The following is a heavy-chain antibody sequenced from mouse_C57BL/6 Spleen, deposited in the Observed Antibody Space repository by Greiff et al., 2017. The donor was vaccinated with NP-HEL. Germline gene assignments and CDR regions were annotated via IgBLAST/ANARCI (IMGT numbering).Heavy chain of an antibody. CDR3: TRWGYGSSWFAY. V-gene: IGHV1-15*01. CDR2: IDPETGGT. Sequence: VQLQESGAELVRPGASVTLSCKASGYTFTDYEMHWVKQTPVHGLEWIGAIDPETGGTASNQKFKGKAILTADKSSSTAYMELRSLTSEDSAVYDCTRWGYGSSWFAYWGQGTLVTVSA. D-gene: IGHD1-1*01. CDR1: GYTFTDYE. J-gene: IGHJ3*01.